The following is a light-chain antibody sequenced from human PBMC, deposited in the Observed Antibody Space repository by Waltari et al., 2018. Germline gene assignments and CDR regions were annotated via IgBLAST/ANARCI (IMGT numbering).Light chain of an antibody. V-gene: IGKV1-8*01. Sequence: AIRITQSPSSLSASTGDRVTITCRASQGISSYLAWYQQKPGKAPKFLIYAASTLQSGVPSRCSGSGSGTDFTLPISCLQSEDVASYYCQQYYSNPPTFGQGTKVENK. J-gene: IGKJ1*01. CDR1: QGISSY. CDR2: AAS. CDR3: QQYYSNPPT.